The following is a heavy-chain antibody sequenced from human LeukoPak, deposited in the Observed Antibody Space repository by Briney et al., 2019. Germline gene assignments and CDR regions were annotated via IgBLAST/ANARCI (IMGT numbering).Heavy chain of an antibody. J-gene: IGHJ4*02. CDR1: GFTVSSNH. Sequence: GGSLRLSCAASGFTVSSNHMTWVRQAPGKGLEWVSLIYSGGSTHYADSVKGRFTISRDNSKNTLYLQMNSLRAEDTAVYYCARSVPDYTRFDFWGQGALVTVSS. D-gene: IGHD4-11*01. V-gene: IGHV3-53*01. CDR3: ARSVPDYTRFDF. CDR2: IYSGGST.